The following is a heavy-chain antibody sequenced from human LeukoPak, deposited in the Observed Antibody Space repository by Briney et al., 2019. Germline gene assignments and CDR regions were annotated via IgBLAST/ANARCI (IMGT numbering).Heavy chain of an antibody. J-gene: IGHJ6*02. CDR1: GGSISSSNW. CDR3: ARDTAGGYYYYYYGMDV. D-gene: IGHD3-16*01. Sequence: SGTLSLTCAVSGGSISSSNWWSWVRQPPGKGLEWIGEIYHSGSTNYNPSLKSRVTISVDKSKNQFSLKLSSVTAADTAVYYCARDTAGGYYYYYYGMDVWGQGTTVTVSS. CDR2: IYHSGST. V-gene: IGHV4-4*02.